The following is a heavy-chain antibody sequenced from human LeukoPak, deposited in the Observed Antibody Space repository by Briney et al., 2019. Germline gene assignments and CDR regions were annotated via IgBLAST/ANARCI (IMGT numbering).Heavy chain of an antibody. Sequence: SQTLSLTCAISGDSVSSNSAAWNWIRQSPSRGLEWLGRTYYRSKWYNDYAVSVKSRITINPDTSKNQFSLQLNSVTPEDTAVYYCARVGSSSWSGGDWFDPWGQGTLVIVSS. CDR1: GDSVSSNSAA. J-gene: IGHJ5*02. CDR2: TYYRSKWYN. CDR3: ARVGSSSWSGGDWFDP. D-gene: IGHD6-13*01. V-gene: IGHV6-1*01.